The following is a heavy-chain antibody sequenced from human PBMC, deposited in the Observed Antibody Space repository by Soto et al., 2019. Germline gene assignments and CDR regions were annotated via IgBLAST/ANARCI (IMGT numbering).Heavy chain of an antibody. D-gene: IGHD7-27*01. CDR1: GGSIRSRGYY. Sequence: SETLSLTCTVSGGSIRSRGYYWSWIRQHPGKGLEWIGYIYYSGSTYYKPSLKSRVTISIDTPKNQCSLKLTSVTAADSAVYFCARTVMPVGNLAAFDHWGQGVLVTVSS. CDR3: ARTVMPVGNLAAFDH. CDR2: IYYSGST. V-gene: IGHV4-31*03. J-gene: IGHJ4*02.